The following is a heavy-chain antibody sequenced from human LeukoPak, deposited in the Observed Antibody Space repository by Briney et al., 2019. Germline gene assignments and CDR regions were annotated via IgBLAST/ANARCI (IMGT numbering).Heavy chain of an antibody. J-gene: IGHJ4*02. CDR3: ARVRVSSGHHPWYFDY. Sequence: SETLSLTCTVSGGSISSYYWSWTRQSPGKGLEWIGYIYYSGSTDYNPSLKSRVTISVDTSKNQFSLKLSSVTAADTAVYYCARVRVSSGHHPWYFDYWGQGTLVTVSS. V-gene: IGHV4-59*01. CDR2: IYYSGST. D-gene: IGHD3-22*01. CDR1: GGSISSYY.